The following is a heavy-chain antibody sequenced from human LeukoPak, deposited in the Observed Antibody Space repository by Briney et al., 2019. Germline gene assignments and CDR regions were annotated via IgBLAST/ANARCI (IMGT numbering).Heavy chain of an antibody. CDR1: GFTFSSYA. V-gene: IGHV3-23*01. CDR2: INNIGDST. Sequence: GGSLRLSCAASGFTFSSYALSWVRQAPGKGLEWVSAINNIGDSTYYADSVKGRFTISRDNSKNTMYLQMNSLRAEDTAVYYGAKQGFGCWGQGTLVTVSS. J-gene: IGHJ4*02. CDR3: AKQGFGC.